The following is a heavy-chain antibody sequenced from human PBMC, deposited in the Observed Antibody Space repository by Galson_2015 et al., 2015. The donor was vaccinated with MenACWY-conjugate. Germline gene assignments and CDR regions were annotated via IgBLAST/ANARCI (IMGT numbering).Heavy chain of an antibody. Sequence: SLRLSCAASGFTFSGYYMSRIRQAPGKGLECISSISSSSSYIYYADSVKGRFTISRDNAKNSLYLQMNSLRAEDTAVYYCARDRIGQWQDWGQGTLVTVSS. J-gene: IGHJ4*02. CDR3: ARDRIGQWQD. D-gene: IGHD6-19*01. CDR2: ISSSSSYI. CDR1: GFTFSGYY. V-gene: IGHV3-11*06.